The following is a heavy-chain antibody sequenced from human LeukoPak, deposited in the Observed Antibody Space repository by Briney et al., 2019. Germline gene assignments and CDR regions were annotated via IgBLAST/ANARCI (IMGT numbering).Heavy chain of an antibody. CDR2: INTNTGNP. V-gene: IGHV7-4-1*02. CDR3: ARVVHPYDYESSGLTYDAFDI. Sequence: ASVKVSCKASGYTFTSYAMNWVRQAPGQGLEWLGWINTNTGNPTYAQGFTGRFVFSLDTSVNTAYLQISSLKAEDTAVYYCARVVHPYDYESSGLTYDAFDIWGQGTMVTVSS. CDR1: GYTFTSYA. D-gene: IGHD3-22*01. J-gene: IGHJ3*02.